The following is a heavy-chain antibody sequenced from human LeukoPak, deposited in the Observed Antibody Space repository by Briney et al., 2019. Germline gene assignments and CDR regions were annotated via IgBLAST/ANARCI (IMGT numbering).Heavy chain of an antibody. V-gene: IGHV3-30-3*01. CDR3: ARSGTYYDFWSGYPSDYFYGMDV. D-gene: IGHD3-3*01. CDR1: GFTFSSYA. J-gene: IGHJ6*02. CDR2: ISYDGSNK. Sequence: GRSLRLSCAASGFTFSSYAMHWVRQAPGKGLEWVAVISYDGSNKYYADSVKGRFTISRDNSKNTPYLQMNSLRAEDTAVYYCARSGTYYDFWSGYPSDYFYGMDVWGQGTTVTVSS.